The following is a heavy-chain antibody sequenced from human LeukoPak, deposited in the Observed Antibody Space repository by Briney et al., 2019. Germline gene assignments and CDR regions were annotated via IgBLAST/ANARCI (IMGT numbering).Heavy chain of an antibody. CDR1: EFPFSSNW. Sequence: PGGSLRLSCAASEFPFSSNWMSWVRQAPGKGLEWVTIIWFDGTNKYYADSVKGRFSISRDNSKNTLYLQMNSLRPEDTAVYYCARDRGTTSSSGWYFDPWGRGTLVTVSS. D-gene: IGHD2-2*01. V-gene: IGHV3-33*08. CDR3: ARDRGTTSSSGWYFDP. CDR2: IWFDGTNK. J-gene: IGHJ2*01.